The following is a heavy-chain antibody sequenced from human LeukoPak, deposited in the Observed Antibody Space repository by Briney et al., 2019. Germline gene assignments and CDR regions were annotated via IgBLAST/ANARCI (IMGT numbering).Heavy chain of an antibody. D-gene: IGHD6-13*01. V-gene: IGHV4-34*01. CDR1: GGSFNGYY. Sequence: SETLSLTCAVYGGSFNGYYWSWIRQPPGKGLEWIGEINHSGSTNYNPSLKSRVTISVDTSKNQFSLKLSSVTAADTAVYYCAREGGFIAAAGTSNHTFDYWGQGTLVTVSS. CDR3: AREGGFIAAAGTSNHTFDY. CDR2: INHSGST. J-gene: IGHJ4*02.